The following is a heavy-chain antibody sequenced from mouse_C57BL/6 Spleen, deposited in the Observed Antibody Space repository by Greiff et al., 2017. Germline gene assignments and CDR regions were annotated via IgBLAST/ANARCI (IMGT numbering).Heavy chain of an antibody. CDR3: VSQIDGFWYFDV. V-gene: IGHV10-1*01. J-gene: IGHJ1*03. Sequence: DVHLVESGGGLVQPKGSLKLSCAASGFSFNTDAMNWVRQAPGKGLEWVARIRSKSNNYATYYADSVKDRFTISRDDSESMLYLQMNHLKTEDTALYYCVSQIDGFWYFDVWGTGTTVTVSS. CDR2: IRSKSNNYAT. D-gene: IGHD2-3*01. CDR1: GFSFNTDA.